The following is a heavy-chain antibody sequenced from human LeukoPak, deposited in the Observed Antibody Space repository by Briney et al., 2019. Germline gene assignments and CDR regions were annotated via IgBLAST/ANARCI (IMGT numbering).Heavy chain of an antibody. CDR2: INPSGGST. D-gene: IGHD1-26*01. CDR3: ARAGYAGRGATLDAFDI. Sequence: ASVKVSCKASGYTFTSYYMHWVRQAPGQGLEWMGIINPSGGSTSYAQKFQGRVTMTTDTSTSTAYMELRSLRSDDTAVYYCARAGYAGRGATLDAFDIWGQGTMVTVSS. CDR1: GYTFTSYY. J-gene: IGHJ3*02. V-gene: IGHV1-46*01.